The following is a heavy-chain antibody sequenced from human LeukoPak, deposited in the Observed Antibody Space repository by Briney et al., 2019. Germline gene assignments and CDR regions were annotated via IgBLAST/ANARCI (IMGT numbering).Heavy chain of an antibody. V-gene: IGHV1-2*02. Sequence: ASVTVSCKASGYTFTGYYMHWVRQAPGQGIEWMGWINPNSGGTNYAQKFQGRVTMTRDTSISTAYMELSRLRSDDTAVYYCARVVVVPAAIFGRYGMDVWGQGTTVTVSS. CDR2: INPNSGGT. D-gene: IGHD2-2*01. CDR3: ARVVVVPAAIFGRYGMDV. CDR1: GYTFTGYY. J-gene: IGHJ6*02.